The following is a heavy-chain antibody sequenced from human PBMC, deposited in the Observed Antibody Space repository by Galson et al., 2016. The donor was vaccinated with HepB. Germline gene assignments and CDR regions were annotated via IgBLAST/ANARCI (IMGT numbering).Heavy chain of an antibody. CDR1: GGSIATYY. V-gene: IGHV4-59*01. D-gene: IGHD1-14*01. CDR3: ARNEPKLGITDAFDI. J-gene: IGHJ3*02. CDR2: SHSSGAT. Sequence: SETLSLTCTVSGGSIATYYWSWIRQPPGMGLEWIAFSHSSGATSYSPSLNSRVTISVDTSKSQFSLRLRSVTAADTAVYYCARNEPKLGITDAFDIWGQGAMVTVSS.